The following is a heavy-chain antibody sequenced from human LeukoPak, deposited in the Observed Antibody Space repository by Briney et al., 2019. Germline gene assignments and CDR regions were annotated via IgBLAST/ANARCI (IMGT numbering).Heavy chain of an antibody. J-gene: IGHJ6*03. CDR2: MNPNSGNT. V-gene: IGHV1-8*01. Sequence: ASVKVSCKASGYTFTSYDINWVRQATGQGLEWMGWMNPNSGNTGYAQKFQGRVTMTRNTSISTAYMELSSPRSEDTAVYYCARVYCSSTSCQDDYYYYYYMDVWGKGTTVTVSS. CDR3: ARVYCSSTSCQDDYYYYYYMDV. D-gene: IGHD2-2*01. CDR1: GYTFTSYD.